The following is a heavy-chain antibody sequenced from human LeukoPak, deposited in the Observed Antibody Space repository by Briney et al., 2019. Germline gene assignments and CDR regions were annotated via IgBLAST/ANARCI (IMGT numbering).Heavy chain of an antibody. D-gene: IGHD3-3*01. Sequence: GGSLRLSCAASGFTFSSYWMSWVRQAPGKGLEWVANIKQDGSEKYYVDSVKGRFTISRDNAKNSLYLQMNSLRAEDTAVYYCARGPSDYDFWSGLDYWGQGTLVTVSS. V-gene: IGHV3-7*01. J-gene: IGHJ4*02. CDR3: ARGPSDYDFWSGLDY. CDR1: GFTFSSYW. CDR2: IKQDGSEK.